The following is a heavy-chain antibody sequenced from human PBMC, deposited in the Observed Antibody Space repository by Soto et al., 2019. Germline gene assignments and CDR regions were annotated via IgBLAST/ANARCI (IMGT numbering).Heavy chain of an antibody. CDR3: AKGDGGYFDH. Sequence: EVQLLESGGGLVQPGGSLRLSCIASGFSFSNYAMIWVRQAPGKGPEWVSSIEISGRATYYADAVKGRFTISRDYSKNGVYLQMNSLRGEDTAVYFCAKGDGGYFDHWGQGSLVTVSS. V-gene: IGHV3-23*05. CDR1: GFSFSNYA. D-gene: IGHD3-16*01. CDR2: IEISGRAT. J-gene: IGHJ4*02.